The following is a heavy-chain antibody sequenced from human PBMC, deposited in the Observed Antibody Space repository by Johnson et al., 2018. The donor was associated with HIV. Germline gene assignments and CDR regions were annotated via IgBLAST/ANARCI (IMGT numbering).Heavy chain of an antibody. J-gene: IGHJ3*02. CDR1: GFTFSNYG. V-gene: IGHV3-30*18. CDR3: AKVLELVVVVAANLGAFDI. Sequence: QVQLVESGGGVIRPGGSLRVSCAASGFTFSNYGMHWVRQAPGKGLEWVAVISYDGSNKYYADSVKGRFTISRDNSKNTLYLQMNSLRVEDTAVYYCAKVLELVVVVAANLGAFDIWGQGTMVTVSS. D-gene: IGHD2-15*01. CDR2: ISYDGSNK.